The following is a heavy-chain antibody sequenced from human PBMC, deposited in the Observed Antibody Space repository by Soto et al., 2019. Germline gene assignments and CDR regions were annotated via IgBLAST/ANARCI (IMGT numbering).Heavy chain of an antibody. J-gene: IGHJ6*02. CDR3: ARDGGPGIAARSQYYYYYYGLDV. V-gene: IGHV3-33*01. CDR1: GFTFSTYG. Sequence: QVQRVESGGGVVQPGSSLRLSCAASGFTFSTYGMHLFRQSPGKGLEWVAVIWYDGSNKYYADSVKGRFTMSRDNSKNTVYLQMNRGRAEDTAVYYCARDGGPGIAARSQYYYYYYGLDVWGQGTTVTVTS. D-gene: IGHD6-6*01. CDR2: IWYDGSNK.